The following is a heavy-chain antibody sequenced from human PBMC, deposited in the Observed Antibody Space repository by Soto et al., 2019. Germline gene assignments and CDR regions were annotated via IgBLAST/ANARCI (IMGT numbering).Heavy chain of an antibody. Sequence: TSETLSLTCTVSGGSISSYDWSWIRQPAGKGLEWIGRIYTSGSTNYNPSLKSRVTMSVDTSKNQFSLKLSSVTAADTAVYYCARDQNYDFWSGFHGMDVWGQGTTVTVSS. CDR1: GGSISSYD. J-gene: IGHJ6*02. CDR3: ARDQNYDFWSGFHGMDV. V-gene: IGHV4-4*07. CDR2: IYTSGST. D-gene: IGHD3-3*01.